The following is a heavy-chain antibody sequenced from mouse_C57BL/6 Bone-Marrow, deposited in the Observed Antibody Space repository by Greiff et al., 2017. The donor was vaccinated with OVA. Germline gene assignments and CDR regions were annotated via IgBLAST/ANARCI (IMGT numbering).Heavy chain of an antibody. CDR3: ARSGKGGLYFDY. J-gene: IGHJ2*01. D-gene: IGHD3-1*01. CDR2: IHPNSGST. CDR1: GYTFTSYW. V-gene: IGHV1-64*01. Sequence: QVQLQQPGAELVKPGASVKLSCKASGYTFTSYWMHWVKQRPGQGLEWIGMIHPNSGSTNYNEKFKSKATLTVDKSSSTAYMQLSSLTSEDSAVYYCARSGKGGLYFDYWGQGTTLTVSS.